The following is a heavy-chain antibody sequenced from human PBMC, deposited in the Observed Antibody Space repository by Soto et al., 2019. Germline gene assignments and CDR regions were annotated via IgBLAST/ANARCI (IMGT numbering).Heavy chain of an antibody. CDR1: GGYISPYY. D-gene: IGHD4-17*01. Sequence: SETLSLTCTVSGGYISPYYWSWIRQPPGKGLEWIGYIFYSGNTNYNPSLRSRVTISVDTSKNQFSLKLSSVTAADTAVYYCARDCGYGDPFAYWGQGTLVTVSS. CDR2: IFYSGNT. V-gene: IGHV4-59*01. J-gene: IGHJ4*02. CDR3: ARDCGYGDPFAY.